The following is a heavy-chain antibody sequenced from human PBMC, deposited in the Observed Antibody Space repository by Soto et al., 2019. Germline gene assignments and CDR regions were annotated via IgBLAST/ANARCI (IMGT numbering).Heavy chain of an antibody. J-gene: IGHJ4*02. CDR3: ARESAYQLLYFDY. Sequence: QVQLQESGPGLVKPSQTLSLTCTVSGGSISSGGYYWSWIRQHPGKGLEWIGYIYYSGSTYYNPYLKSRVTIAEDTSKNQYSLKLSSVTAADTAVYYCARESAYQLLYFDYWGQGTLVTVSS. CDR1: GGSISSGGYY. D-gene: IGHD2-2*01. V-gene: IGHV4-31*03. CDR2: IYYSGST.